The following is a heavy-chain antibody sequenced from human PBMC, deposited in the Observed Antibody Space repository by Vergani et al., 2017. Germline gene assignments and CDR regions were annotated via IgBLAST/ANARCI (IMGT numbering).Heavy chain of an antibody. CDR3: AKEGREDSDYGYFDY. Sequence: QVQLVETGGGVVQPGGSLRLYCATSGFSFNTYGAHWVRQAPGKGLEWVAFIGYDGRIKYNVDSVKGRFTISRDTSKKTLSLQMRSLRADDTAVYCCAKEGREDSDYGYFDYWSQGTLVTVSS. CDR2: IGYDGRIK. D-gene: IGHD4-17*01. CDR1: GFSFNTYG. J-gene: IGHJ4*02. V-gene: IGHV3-30*02.